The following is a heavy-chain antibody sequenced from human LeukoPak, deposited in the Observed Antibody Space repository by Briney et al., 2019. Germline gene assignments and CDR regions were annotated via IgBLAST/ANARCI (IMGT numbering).Heavy chain of an antibody. CDR1: GFSFDVFT. D-gene: IGHD2-21*02. V-gene: IGHV3-43*01. J-gene: IGHJ4*02. CDR3: AKGAVVTPGFFDY. CDR2: ISWDGGIT. Sequence: PGGSLRLSCEVSGFSFDVFTMYWVRQCPEKGLECVSFISWDGGITHYMDSVKGRFTISRDNNKNFLYLQMNDLRTEDTAIYYCAKGAVVTPGFFDYWGQGTLVTVSS.